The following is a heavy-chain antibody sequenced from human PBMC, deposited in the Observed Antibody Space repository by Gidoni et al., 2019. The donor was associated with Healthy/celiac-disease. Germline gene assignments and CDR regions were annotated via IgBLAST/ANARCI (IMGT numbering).Heavy chain of an antibody. D-gene: IGHD6-6*01. V-gene: IGHV4-39*01. CDR1: GGSISSSSYY. Sequence: QLQLQESGPGLVKPSETLSLTCTVSGGSISSSSYYWGWIRQPPGKGLEWIGSIYYSGSTYYNPSLKSRVTISVDTSKNQFSLKLSSVTAADTAVYYCASRGRVVPNFFDYWGQGTLVTVSS. CDR3: ASRGRVVPNFFDY. CDR2: IYYSGST. J-gene: IGHJ4*02.